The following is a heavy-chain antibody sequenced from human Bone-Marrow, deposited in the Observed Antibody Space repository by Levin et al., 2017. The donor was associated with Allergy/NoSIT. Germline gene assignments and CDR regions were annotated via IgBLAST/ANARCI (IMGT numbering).Heavy chain of an antibody. J-gene: IGHJ6*02. D-gene: IGHD6-13*01. Sequence: PSQTLSLTCTVSGTSIASYYWSWIRQPPGKGLEWIGYIYYTGTTNYNPLLKSRVTISVDTSQNQISLEMTSVTAADTAIFYCAGLSAAGGGTSYGLDVWGQGTTVTVSS. V-gene: IGHV4-59*01. CDR2: IYYTGTT. CDR3: AGLSAAGGGTSYGLDV. CDR1: GTSIASYY.